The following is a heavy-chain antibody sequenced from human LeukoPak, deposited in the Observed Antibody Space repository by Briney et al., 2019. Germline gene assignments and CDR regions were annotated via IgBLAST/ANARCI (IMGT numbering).Heavy chain of an antibody. CDR2: INPNSGGT. Sequence: VASVKVSCKASGYTFTGYYMHWVRRAPGQGLEWMGWINPNSGGTNYAQKFQGRVTMTRDTSISTAYMELSRLRSDDTAVYYCARIPMQGSPWDYWGQGTLVTVSS. CDR3: ARIPMQGSPWDY. J-gene: IGHJ4*02. CDR1: GYTFTGYY. V-gene: IGHV1-2*02.